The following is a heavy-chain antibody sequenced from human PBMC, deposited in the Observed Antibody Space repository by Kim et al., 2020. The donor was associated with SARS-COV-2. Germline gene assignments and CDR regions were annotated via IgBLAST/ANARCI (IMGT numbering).Heavy chain of an antibody. J-gene: IGHJ4*02. Sequence: SETLSLTCTVSGGSISSGGYYWSWIRQHPGKGLEWIGYIYYSGSTYYNPSLKSRVTISVDTSKNQFSLKLSSVTAADTAVYYCARGTYYYDSSGYFPFDYWGQGTLVTVSS. CDR1: GGSISSGGYY. D-gene: IGHD3-22*01. CDR2: IYYSGST. CDR3: ARGTYYYDSSGYFPFDY. V-gene: IGHV4-31*03.